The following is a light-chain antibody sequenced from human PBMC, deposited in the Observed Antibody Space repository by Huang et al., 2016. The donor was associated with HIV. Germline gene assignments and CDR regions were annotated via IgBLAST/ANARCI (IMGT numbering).Light chain of an antibody. J-gene: IGKJ2*01. CDR3: QQYNNWPPS. CDR1: QSVSSN. CDR2: GPP. V-gene: IGKV3-15*01. Sequence: EIVMTQSPATLSVSPGERATLSCRASQSVSSNLAWYQQKPGQAPRLLIYGPPTRATGIPASFSGSGSGTEFTLIISSLQSEDFAVYYCQQYNNWPPSFGQGTKLEIK.